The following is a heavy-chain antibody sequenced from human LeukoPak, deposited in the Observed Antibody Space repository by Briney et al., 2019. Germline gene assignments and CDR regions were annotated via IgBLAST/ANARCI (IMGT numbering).Heavy chain of an antibody. V-gene: IGHV1-2*02. D-gene: IGHD2-2*01. J-gene: IGHJ5*02. CDR2: INPNSGGT. CDR3: ARVQCSSTSCYDWFDP. CDR1: GYTFTGYY. Sequence: APVKVSCKASGYTFTGYYMHWVRQAPGQGLEWMGWINPNSGGTNYAQKFQGRVTMTRDTSISTAYMELSRLRSDDTAVYYCARVQCSSTSCYDWFDPWGQGTLVTVSS.